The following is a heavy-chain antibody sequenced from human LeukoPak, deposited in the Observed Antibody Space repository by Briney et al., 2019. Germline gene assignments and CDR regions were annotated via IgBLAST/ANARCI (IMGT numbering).Heavy chain of an antibody. CDR3: ARHGDGSSWYNSYFDY. CDR1: GYSFTSYW. V-gene: IGHV5-51*01. D-gene: IGHD6-13*01. Sequence: GESLKISCKGSGYSFTSYWIGWVRQMPGKGLEWMGIIYPGDSDTRYSPSFQGQVTISADKSISTAYLQWSSLKASDTAMYYCARHGDGSSWYNSYFDYWGQGTLVTVSS. CDR2: IYPGDSDT. J-gene: IGHJ4*02.